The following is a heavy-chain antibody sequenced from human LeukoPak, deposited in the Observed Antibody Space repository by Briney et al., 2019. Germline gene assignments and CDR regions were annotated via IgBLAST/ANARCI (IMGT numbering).Heavy chain of an antibody. J-gene: IGHJ3*01. Sequence: ASETLSLTCTVSGGSISSSSYYWDWIRQPPGKGLEWIGSIYYTGSTDYTPSLKSRVTISVDTSKNQFSLKLTSETAADTAVYYCARQRAQWLVGMEPIVWGQGTMVIVSS. V-gene: IGHV4-39*01. D-gene: IGHD6-19*01. CDR2: IYYTGST. CDR1: GGSISSSSYY. CDR3: ARQRAQWLVGMEPIV.